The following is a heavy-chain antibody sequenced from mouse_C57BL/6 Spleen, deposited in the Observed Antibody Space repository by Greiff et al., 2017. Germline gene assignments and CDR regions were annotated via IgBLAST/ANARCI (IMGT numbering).Heavy chain of an antibody. D-gene: IGHD2-2*01. CDR1: GFTFSDYY. CDR3: ARGMVTGAMDY. V-gene: IGHV5-16*01. Sequence: EVKLVESEGGLVQPGSSMKLSCTASGFTFSDYYMAWVRQVPEKGLEWVANINYDGSSTYYLDSLKSRFIISRDNAKNILYLQMSSLKSEDTATYYCARGMVTGAMDYWGQGTSVTVSS. J-gene: IGHJ4*01. CDR2: INYDGSST.